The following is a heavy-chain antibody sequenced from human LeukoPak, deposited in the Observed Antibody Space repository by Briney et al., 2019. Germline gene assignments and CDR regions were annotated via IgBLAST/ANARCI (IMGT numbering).Heavy chain of an antibody. V-gene: IGHV4-59*01. J-gene: IGHJ4*02. CDR1: GGSISSYY. Sequence: PSETLSLTCTVSGGSISSYYWSWIRQPPGKGLEWIGYIYYSGNTNYNPSLKSRVNISVDTSKNQFSLNLSSVTAADTAVYYCAREGRGAAAGMDYWGQGSLVTVSS. CDR3: AREGRGAAAGMDY. CDR2: IYYSGNT. D-gene: IGHD6-13*01.